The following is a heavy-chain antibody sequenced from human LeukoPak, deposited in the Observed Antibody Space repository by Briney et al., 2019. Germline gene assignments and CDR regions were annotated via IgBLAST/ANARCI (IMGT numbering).Heavy chain of an antibody. Sequence: GASVKVSCKASGNTFNGYYMHWVRQAPGQGLEWMGRIKPNSGGTNYAQKFQGRVTMTRDTSMNTAYMELSRLRSDDTAVYYCARAPGYYDSSGHYTLYYFDYWGQGTLVTVSS. D-gene: IGHD3-22*01. J-gene: IGHJ4*02. CDR2: IKPNSGGT. CDR3: ARAPGYYDSSGHYTLYYFDY. V-gene: IGHV1-2*06. CDR1: GNTFNGYY.